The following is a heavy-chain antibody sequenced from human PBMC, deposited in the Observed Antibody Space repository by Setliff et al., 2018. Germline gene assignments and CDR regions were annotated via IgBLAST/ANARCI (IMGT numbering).Heavy chain of an antibody. D-gene: IGHD3-22*01. J-gene: IGHJ6*03. V-gene: IGHV1-2*02. Sequence: GASVKVSCKASGYTFTGYYVHWVRQAPGQGLEWMGWINPNSGGTNYAQRFQGRVTMTRDTSISTAYMELGRLRSDDTAVYYCARSPLPPPGPGYYYDNSYYYYMDVWGKGTTVTVSS. CDR1: GYTFTGYY. CDR2: INPNSGGT. CDR3: ARSPLPPPGPGYYYDNSYYYYMDV.